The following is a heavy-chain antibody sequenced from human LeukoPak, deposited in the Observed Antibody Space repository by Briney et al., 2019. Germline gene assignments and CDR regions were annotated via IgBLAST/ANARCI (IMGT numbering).Heavy chain of an antibody. CDR2: IKQDGSEK. CDR1: GFIFSNYW. CDR3: ARNITSYSGSS. Sequence: GGSLRLSCAASGFIFSNYWMSWVRQAPGKGLEWVANIKQDGSEKSYVDSVKGRFTISRDNAKNSLYLQMNSLRAEDTAVYYCARNITSYSGSSWGQGTLVTVSS. V-gene: IGHV3-7*01. J-gene: IGHJ5*02. D-gene: IGHD1-26*01.